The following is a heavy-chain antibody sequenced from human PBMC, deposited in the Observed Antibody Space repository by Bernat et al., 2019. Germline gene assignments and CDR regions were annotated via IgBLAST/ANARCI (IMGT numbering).Heavy chain of an antibody. J-gene: IGHJ4*02. CDR1: GGTFSSDA. Sequence: QVQRVQSGAEVKKPGSSVKVSCKASGGTFSSDAISWVRQAPGQGLEWMGGIIPIFGTANYAQKFQGRVTIPADDSTSTASMALSSLRSEDTAVYSCARGATAMGTFVYWGREPWSPSPQ. CDR3: ARGATAMGTFVY. D-gene: IGHD5-18*01. CDR2: IIPIFGTA. V-gene: IGHV1-69*01.